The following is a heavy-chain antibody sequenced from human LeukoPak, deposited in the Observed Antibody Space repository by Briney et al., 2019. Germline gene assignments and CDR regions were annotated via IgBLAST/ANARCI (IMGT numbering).Heavy chain of an antibody. CDR3: AREYYDILTGYYDEAFDY. V-gene: IGHV3-48*03. J-gene: IGHJ4*02. CDR2: ISSSGSTI. CDR1: GFTFSIYE. D-gene: IGHD3-9*01. Sequence: GGSLRLSCAASGFTFSIYEMNWVRQAPGKGLEWVSYISSSGSTIYYADSVKGRFTISRDNAKNSLYLQMNSLRAEDTAVYYCAREYYDILTGYYDEAFDYWGQGTLVTVSS.